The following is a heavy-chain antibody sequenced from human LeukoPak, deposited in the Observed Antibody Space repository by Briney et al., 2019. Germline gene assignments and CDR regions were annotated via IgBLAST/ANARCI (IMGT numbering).Heavy chain of an antibody. CDR3: ARSSGWYWFDP. V-gene: IGHV4-4*07. CDR2: IYASGST. J-gene: IGHJ5*02. CDR1: GGSISSYY. Sequence: SETLSLTXTVSGGSISSYYWSWIRQPAGKGLEWIGRIYASGSTYYNPSLKSRVTMSVDTSKNQFPLKLNSVTAADTAVYYCARSSGWYWFDPWGQGTLVTVSS. D-gene: IGHD6-19*01.